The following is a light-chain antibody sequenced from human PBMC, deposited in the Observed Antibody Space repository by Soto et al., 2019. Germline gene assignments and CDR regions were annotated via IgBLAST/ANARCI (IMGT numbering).Light chain of an antibody. J-gene: IGKJ1*01. CDR1: QTISSW. CDR2: KAS. V-gene: IGKV1-5*03. Sequence: DIQMTQSPSTLSGSVGDRVTITCRASQTISSWLAWYQQKPGKAPKLLIYKASTVKSGVPSRFSGSGSGTDFTLTISSLQPDDFATYYCQHYNRYPETFGQGTKVELK. CDR3: QHYNRYPET.